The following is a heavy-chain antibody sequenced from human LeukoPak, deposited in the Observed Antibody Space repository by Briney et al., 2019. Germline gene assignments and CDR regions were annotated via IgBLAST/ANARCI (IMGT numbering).Heavy chain of an antibody. CDR1: GGSISSSGYY. CDR3: ARLELLGLVEY. D-gene: IGHD1-26*01. J-gene: IGHJ4*02. Sequence: PSETLSLTCTVSGGSISSSGYYWGWIRQPPGKGLEYIGNIYYSGSTYYNPSLKSRVTISVDTSKNQFSLKLSSVTAADTAVYYCARLELLGLVEYWGQGTLVTVSS. CDR2: IYYSGST. V-gene: IGHV4-39*01.